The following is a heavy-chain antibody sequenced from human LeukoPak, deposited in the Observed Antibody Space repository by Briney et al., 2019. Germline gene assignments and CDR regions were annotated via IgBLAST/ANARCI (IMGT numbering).Heavy chain of an antibody. D-gene: IGHD2-21*01. CDR3: TRSVRNGHIDY. CDR1: GCTFNGYY. V-gene: IGHV1-2*02. J-gene: IGHJ4*02. Sequence: ASVKVSCKASGCTFNGYYMHWVRQAPGQGLEWMGWINPNSGGTNYAQKFQGRVTMTRDTSISTAYMELSSLRFEDTAVYYCTRSVRNGHIDYWGQGTLVTVSS. CDR2: INPNSGGT.